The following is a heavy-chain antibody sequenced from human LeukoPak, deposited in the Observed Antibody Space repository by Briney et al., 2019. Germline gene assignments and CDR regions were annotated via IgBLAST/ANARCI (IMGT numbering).Heavy chain of an antibody. CDR3: ARGGTAFDI. D-gene: IGHD1-26*01. V-gene: IGHV4-30-2*01. J-gene: IGHJ3*02. CDR2: IYHSGST. CDR1: GGSISSGHSS. Sequence: SQTLSPTCAVSGGSISSGHSSWNWFRQPPGKGLEWIGYIYHSGSTYYNPSLKSRVAISVDRSKNQFSLKLRSVTAADTALYYCARGGTAFDIWGQGTMVTVSS.